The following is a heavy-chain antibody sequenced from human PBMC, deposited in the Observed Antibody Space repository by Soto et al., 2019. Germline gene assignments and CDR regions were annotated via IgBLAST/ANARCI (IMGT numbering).Heavy chain of an antibody. CDR1: GFSLSTSGVG. D-gene: IGHD3-3*01. Sequence: QITLKESGPTLVNPTQTLTLTCTFSGFSLSTSGVGVGWIRQPPGKALEWLALIYWNDDKRYSPSLKSRLTNTKDTSKNQVVLTMTNMDPVDTATYYCAHSTYYDFWSGYYTWFDPWGQGTLVTVSS. CDR3: AHSTYYDFWSGYYTWFDP. CDR2: IYWNDDK. V-gene: IGHV2-5*01. J-gene: IGHJ5*02.